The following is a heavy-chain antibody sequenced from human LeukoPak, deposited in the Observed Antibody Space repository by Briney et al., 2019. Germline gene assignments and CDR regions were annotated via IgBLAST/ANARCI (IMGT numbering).Heavy chain of an antibody. D-gene: IGHD3-9*01. CDR2: INSDGRST. J-gene: IGHJ4*02. V-gene: IGHV3-74*01. CDR1: GFTFSNYW. CDR3: ARGADSGYSSDN. Sequence: PGGSLRLSCAPTGFTFSNYWMPWVRQAPGQGLVWVSRINSDGRSTNYADSVKGRFTISRDNAKNTLYLQMNSLRAEDTAVYYCARGADSGYSSDNWGQGTLVSVSS.